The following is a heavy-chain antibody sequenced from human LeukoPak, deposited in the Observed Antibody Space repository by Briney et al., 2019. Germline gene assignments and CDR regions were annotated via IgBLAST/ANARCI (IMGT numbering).Heavy chain of an antibody. V-gene: IGHV4-34*01. J-gene: IGHJ4*02. Sequence: SETLSFTCAVYGGSFSGYYWSWIRQPPGKGLEWIGEINHSGSTNYNPSLKSRVTISVDTSKNQFSLKLSSVTAADTAVYYCARGFGSSWTYYFDYWGQGTLVTVSS. D-gene: IGHD6-13*01. CDR1: GGSFSGYY. CDR3: ARGFGSSWTYYFDY. CDR2: INHSGST.